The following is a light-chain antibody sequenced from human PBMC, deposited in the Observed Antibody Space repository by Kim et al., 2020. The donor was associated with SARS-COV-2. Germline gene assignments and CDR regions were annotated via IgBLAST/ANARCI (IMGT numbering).Light chain of an antibody. V-gene: IGKV1-39*01. CDR3: QQSHSTPLLT. J-gene: IGKJ4*01. Sequence: DMQMTQSPSSLAASVGDRVTIACRASQSISTYLNWYQQKPGKAPKLLIYAASSLQSGVPSRFSGSGSGTDFTLTISSLQPEDFATYYCQQSHSTPLLTFGGGTKVDIK. CDR1: QSISTY. CDR2: AAS.